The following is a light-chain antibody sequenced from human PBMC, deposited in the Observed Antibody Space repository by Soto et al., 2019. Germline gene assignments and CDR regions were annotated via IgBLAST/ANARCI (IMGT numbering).Light chain of an antibody. J-gene: IGLJ3*02. V-gene: IGLV1-40*01. Sequence: QSVLTQPPSVSGAPGQRVTISCTGRSSNIGADYDVHWYQQIPGKAPKLLIYGNINRPSGVPDRFSGSKSGTSASLAITGLQAEDEADYFCQSFDSGLSGSWVFGGGTKLTVL. CDR1: SSNIGADYD. CDR2: GNI. CDR3: QSFDSGLSGSWV.